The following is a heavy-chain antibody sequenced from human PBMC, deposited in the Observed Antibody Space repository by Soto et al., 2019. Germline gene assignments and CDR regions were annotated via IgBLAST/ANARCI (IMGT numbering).Heavy chain of an antibody. V-gene: IGHV1-18*01. CDR3: AKNGQPPYYYYGMDV. Sequence: QGQLVQSGAEVKKPGASVKVSCKASGYTFTRYGISWVRQAPGQGLEWMGWISGYNGDTNYAQKFQGRVTMTVDISTTTAFMELTSLTSDDRAVYYCAKNGQPPYYYYGMDVWGQGTTVTVSS. CDR1: GYTFTRYG. D-gene: IGHD2-8*01. J-gene: IGHJ6*02. CDR2: ISGYNGDT.